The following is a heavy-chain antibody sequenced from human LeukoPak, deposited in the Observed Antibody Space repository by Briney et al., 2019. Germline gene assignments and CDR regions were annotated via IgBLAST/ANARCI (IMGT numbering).Heavy chain of an antibody. Sequence: SETLSLTCTVSGGSISSYYWSWIRQPPGKGLEWIGYIYYSGSTNCNPSLKSRVTISVDTSKNQFSLKLSSVTAADTAVYYCARAGMVRGVIHDPYYFDYWGQGTLVTVSS. CDR2: IYYSGST. CDR3: ARAGMVRGVIHDPYYFDY. J-gene: IGHJ4*02. D-gene: IGHD3-10*01. CDR1: GGSISSYY. V-gene: IGHV4-59*01.